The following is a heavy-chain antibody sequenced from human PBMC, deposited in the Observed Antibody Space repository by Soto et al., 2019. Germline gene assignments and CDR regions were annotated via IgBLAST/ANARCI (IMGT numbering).Heavy chain of an antibody. V-gene: IGHV3-9*01. Sequence: EVQLVESGGGWVQPGRSLRLSCAASGFTFDDYAMHWVRQVPGKGLECVSGINWNSGSIGYGDSVKGRFAISRDNAKNSLHLQINILSAEATAFYYCVKDESINWYSGHFRHWGQGTLVTVSS. D-gene: IGHD6-13*01. CDR2: INWNSGSI. CDR1: GFTFDDYA. CDR3: VKDESINWYSGHFRH. J-gene: IGHJ1*01.